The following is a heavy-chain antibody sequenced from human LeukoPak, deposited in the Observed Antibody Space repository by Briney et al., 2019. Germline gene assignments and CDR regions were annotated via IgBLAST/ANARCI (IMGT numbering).Heavy chain of an antibody. V-gene: IGHV4-59*01. J-gene: IGHJ6*02. CDR2: VYYIGST. CDR1: GDSISSYN. Sequence: SETLSLTCSVSGDSISSYNWDWIRQVPGKGLEWIGFVYYIGSTNYNPSLNSRVTMSVDTSKNQISLRLSSVSAADTATYYCARRNYDFWSDYGLDVWGQGTTVTVSS. D-gene: IGHD3-3*01. CDR3: ARRNYDFWSDYGLDV.